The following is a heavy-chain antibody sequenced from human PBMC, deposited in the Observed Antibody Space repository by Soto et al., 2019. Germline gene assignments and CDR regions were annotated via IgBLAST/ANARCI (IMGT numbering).Heavy chain of an antibody. CDR3: AKDSYWDIVVVPAAIGLVDY. J-gene: IGHJ4*02. D-gene: IGHD2-2*01. V-gene: IGHV3-23*01. CDR1: GFTFSSYA. Sequence: PGGSLRLSCAASGFTFSSYAMSWVRQAPGKGLEWVSAISGSGGSTYYADSVKGRFTISRDNSKNTLYLQMNSLRAEDTAVYYCAKDSYWDIVVVPAAIGLVDYWGQGTPVTVSS. CDR2: ISGSGGST.